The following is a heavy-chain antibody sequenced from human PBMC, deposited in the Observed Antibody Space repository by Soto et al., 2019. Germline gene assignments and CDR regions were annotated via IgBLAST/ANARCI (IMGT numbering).Heavy chain of an antibody. CDR2: ISDGGERT. CDR1: GFTFSDYV. V-gene: IGHV3-23*01. CDR3: ARDRSTDFGLDV. D-gene: IGHD3-3*01. J-gene: IGHJ6*02. Sequence: EVQLLESGGDLVQPGGSLRLSCVASGFTFSDYVMSWVRQVQGKGLEWVSSISDGGERTDYRDSVRGRFTISRDNARFTLHLQMNSLRVDDTAIYFCARDRSTDFGLDVWGQGTTVTVSS.